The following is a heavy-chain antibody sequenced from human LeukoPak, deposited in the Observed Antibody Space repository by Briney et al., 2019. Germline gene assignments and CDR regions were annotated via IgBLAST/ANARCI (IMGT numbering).Heavy chain of an antibody. Sequence: PGGSLRLSCAASGFTFNSYAMYWVRQAPGKGLEWISGIFGSGGSAHYADSVKGRFTISRDNSKNTLYLKMNSLRAEDTAVYYCGKTTAGYSSGRFPGWPVDYWGQGTLVTVSS. V-gene: IGHV3-23*01. J-gene: IGHJ4*02. CDR2: IFGSGGSA. CDR1: GFTFNSYA. CDR3: GKTTAGYSSGRFPGWPVDY. D-gene: IGHD6-19*01.